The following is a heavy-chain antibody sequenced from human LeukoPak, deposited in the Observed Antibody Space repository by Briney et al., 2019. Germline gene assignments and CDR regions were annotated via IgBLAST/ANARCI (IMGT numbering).Heavy chain of an antibody. J-gene: IGHJ3*02. CDR1: GGSISSYY. Sequence: PSETLSLTCTVSGGSISSYYWGWIRQPPGKGLEWIGSIYYSGSTYYNPSLKSRVTISVDTSKNQFSLKLSSVTAADTAVYYCARRYYDSSGYNDAFDIWGQGTMVTVSS. V-gene: IGHV4-39*01. D-gene: IGHD3-22*01. CDR3: ARRYYDSSGYNDAFDI. CDR2: IYYSGST.